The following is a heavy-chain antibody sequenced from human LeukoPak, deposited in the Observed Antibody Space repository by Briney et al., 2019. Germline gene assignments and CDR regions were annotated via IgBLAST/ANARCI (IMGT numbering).Heavy chain of an antibody. CDR3: AKDGRALQLDY. J-gene: IGHJ4*02. CDR1: GFTFSSYG. CDR2: ISYDGSYK. D-gene: IGHD6-6*01. V-gene: IGHV3-30*18. Sequence: GRSLRLSCAASGFTFSSYGMHWVRQAPGKGLEWVAVISYDGSYKYYADSVKDRFTISRDNSKNTLYLQMNSLRAEDTAVYYCAKDGRALQLDYWGQGTLVTVSS.